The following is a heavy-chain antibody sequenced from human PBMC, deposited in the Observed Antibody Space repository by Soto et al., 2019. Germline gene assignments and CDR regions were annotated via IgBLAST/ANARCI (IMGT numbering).Heavy chain of an antibody. V-gene: IGHV3-30-3*01. J-gene: IGHJ5*02. D-gene: IGHD3-16*01. CDR2: ISYDGSNK. CDR3: ARGLGTGPIKTNNWFDP. Sequence: PGGSLRLSCAASGFTFSSYAMHWVRQAPGKGLEWVAVISYDGSNKYYADSVKGRFTISRDNSKNTLYLQMNSLRAEDTAVYYCARGLGTGPIKTNNWFDPWGQGTLVTVSS. CDR1: GFTFSSYA.